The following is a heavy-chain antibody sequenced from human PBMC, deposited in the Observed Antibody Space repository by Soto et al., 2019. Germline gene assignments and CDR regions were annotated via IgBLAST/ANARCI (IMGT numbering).Heavy chain of an antibody. J-gene: IGHJ5*02. Sequence: GASVKVSCKASGYTFTIYYMHWVRQAPGQGLEWMGIINPSGGSTSYAQKFQGRVTINPDASKNQFSLQLNSVTPEDTAVYYCARSYINNWFDPWGQGTLVTVSS. CDR3: ARSYINNWFDP. V-gene: IGHV1-46*01. D-gene: IGHD2-15*01. CDR1: GYTFTIYY. CDR2: INPSGGST.